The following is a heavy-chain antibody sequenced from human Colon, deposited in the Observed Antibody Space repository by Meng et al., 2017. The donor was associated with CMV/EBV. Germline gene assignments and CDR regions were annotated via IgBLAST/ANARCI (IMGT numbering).Heavy chain of an antibody. CDR3: ARGLGTPP. D-gene: IGHD1-14*01. Sequence: GGSLRLSCAASGFTFNTFSMHWVRQAPGTGLQWVSSISSSSSFIYYADSVRGRFTVSRDNVKNSLYLQMDNLRVEDTAVYYCARGLGTPPWGQGTLVTVSS. J-gene: IGHJ4*02. CDR1: GFTFNTFS. V-gene: IGHV3-21*06. CDR2: ISSSSSFI.